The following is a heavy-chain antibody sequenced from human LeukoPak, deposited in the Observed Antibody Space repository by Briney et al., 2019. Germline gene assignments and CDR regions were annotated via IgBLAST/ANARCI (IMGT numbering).Heavy chain of an antibody. J-gene: IGHJ6*03. Sequence: GGSLSLPCGVSGHPFRRYRVLGPRQARGGGGEGVAIISYDGSNKYYADSGKDQFTISRYNAKNSLYLQMNSLRAEDTAVYYCAELGNTLIGGGWGKGTTVTTSS. CDR3: AELGNTLIGGG. CDR1: GHPFRRYR. D-gene: IGHD3-10*02. CDR2: ISYDGSNK. V-gene: IGHV3-30*18.